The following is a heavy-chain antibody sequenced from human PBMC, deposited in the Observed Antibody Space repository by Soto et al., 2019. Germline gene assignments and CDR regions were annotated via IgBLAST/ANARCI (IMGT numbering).Heavy chain of an antibody. D-gene: IGHD2-15*01. V-gene: IGHV1-69*13. CDR3: AREAEEGRRVVAATPWVDYYYYGMDV. J-gene: IGHJ6*02. Sequence: GASVKVSCKASGGTFSSYAISWVRQAPGQGLEWMGGIIPIFGTANYAQKFQGRVTITADESTSTAYMELSSLRSEDTAVYYCAREAEEGRRVVAATPWVDYYYYGMDVWGQGTTVTVSS. CDR1: GGTFSSYA. CDR2: IIPIFGTA.